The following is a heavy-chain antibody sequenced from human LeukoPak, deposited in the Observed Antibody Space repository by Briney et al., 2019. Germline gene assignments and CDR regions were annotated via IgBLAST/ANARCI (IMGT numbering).Heavy chain of an antibody. CDR3: AKPLEKYTYGGNFDY. CDR2: ISSSADST. J-gene: IGHJ4*02. V-gene: IGHV3-23*01. CDR1: GFTFSSYA. Sequence: GGSLRLSCEASGFTFSSYAMSWVRQAPGKGLAWVSVISSSADSTYYADSVKGRFTISRDNSKNTLYLQMNNLRAEDTAVYYCAKPLEKYTYGGNFDYWDQGLLVTVSS. D-gene: IGHD4-23*01.